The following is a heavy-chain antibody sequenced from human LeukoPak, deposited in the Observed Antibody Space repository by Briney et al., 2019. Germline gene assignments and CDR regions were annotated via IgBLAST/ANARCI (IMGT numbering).Heavy chain of an antibody. CDR1: GFTFSYAW. CDR2: IKSKTDGGTT. J-gene: IGHJ4*02. V-gene: IGHV3-15*01. D-gene: IGHD1-14*01. Sequence: GESLKISCAASGFTFSYAWMSWVRQAPGKGLEWVGRIKSKTDGGTTDYAAPVKGRFTTSRDDSKNTLYLQMNSLKTEDTAVYYCMGRVYDYWGQGTLVTVSS. CDR3: MGRVYDY.